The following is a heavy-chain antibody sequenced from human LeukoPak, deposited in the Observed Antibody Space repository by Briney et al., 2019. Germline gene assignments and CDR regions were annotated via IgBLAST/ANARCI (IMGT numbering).Heavy chain of an antibody. CDR2: IKQDGSEK. J-gene: IGHJ5*02. Sequence: PGGSLRLSCAGSGFTFSSYWMSWVRQAPGKGLEWVANIKQDGSEKYYVDSVKGRFTISRDNTKNPLYLQMNSLRAEDTAVYYCARGPDTLYYYDPTWFDPWGQGTLVTVSS. D-gene: IGHD3-22*01. V-gene: IGHV3-7*01. CDR3: ARGPDTLYYYDPTWFDP. CDR1: GFTFSSYW.